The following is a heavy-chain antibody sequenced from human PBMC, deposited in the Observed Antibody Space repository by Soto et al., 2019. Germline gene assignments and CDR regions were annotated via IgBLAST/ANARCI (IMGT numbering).Heavy chain of an antibody. CDR1: GGTFSSYA. CDR2: IIPIFGTA. J-gene: IGHJ5*02. Sequence: QVQLVQSGAEVKKPGSSVKVSCKASGGTFSSYAISWVRQAPGQGLEWMGEIIPIFGTANYAQKVQGRVTITAYEYTSTAYMELSSLRSEDTGVYYCARDRGPSSGYYPYWFDPWGQGTLVTVSS. CDR3: ARDRGPSSGYYPYWFDP. D-gene: IGHD3-22*01. V-gene: IGHV1-69*12.